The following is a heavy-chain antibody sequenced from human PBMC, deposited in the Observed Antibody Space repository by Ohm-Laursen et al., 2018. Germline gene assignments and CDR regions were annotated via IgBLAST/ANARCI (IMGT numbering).Heavy chain of an antibody. CDR3: ARRSGRARPVVDFDY. CDR1: GYTFTGYS. Sequence: GASVKVSCKASGYTFTGYSMHWVRQATGQGLEWMGWMNPNSGNTGYAQKFQGRVTMTRNTSISTAYMELSSLRSEDTAVYYCARRSGRARPVVDFDYWGQGTLVTVSS. V-gene: IGHV1-8*02. J-gene: IGHJ4*02. D-gene: IGHD2-15*01. CDR2: MNPNSGNT.